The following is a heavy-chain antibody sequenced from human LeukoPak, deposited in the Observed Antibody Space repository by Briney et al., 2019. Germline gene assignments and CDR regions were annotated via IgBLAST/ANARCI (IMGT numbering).Heavy chain of an antibody. J-gene: IGHJ4*01. D-gene: IGHD3-10*01. CDR3: AGVLGVRDLAYFDY. V-gene: IGHV3-74*01. Sequence: PGGSLRLSCAASGFIFNTYWMHWVRQAPGKGLVWVSRIRSDGSSTSYADSVRGRFTISRDNAKNTLYLQMNSLRAEDTAVYYCAGVLGVRDLAYFDYWGHGTLVTVSS. CDR2: IRSDGSST. CDR1: GFIFNTYW.